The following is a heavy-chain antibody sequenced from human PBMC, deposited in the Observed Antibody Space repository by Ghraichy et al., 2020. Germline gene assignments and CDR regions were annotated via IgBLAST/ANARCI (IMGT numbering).Heavy chain of an antibody. CDR3: ARSLDDILTGYYY. J-gene: IGHJ4*02. CDR1: GFTFSSYS. D-gene: IGHD3-9*01. V-gene: IGHV3-21*01. Sequence: GGSLRLSCAASGFTFSSYSMNWVRQAPGKGLEWVSSISSSSYIYYADSVKGRFTISRDNAKNSLYLQMNSLRAEDTAVYYCARSLDDILTGYYYWGQGTLVTVSS. CDR2: ISSSSYI.